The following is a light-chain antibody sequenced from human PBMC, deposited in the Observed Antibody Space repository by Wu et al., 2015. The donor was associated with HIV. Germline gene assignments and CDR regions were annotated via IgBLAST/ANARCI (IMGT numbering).Light chain of an antibody. CDR1: QGISRY. J-gene: IGKJ2*01. Sequence: IQLTQSPSSLSASVGDRVTITCRASQGISRYLAWYQQKLGKAPKLLIDTASTLQGGVPSRFSGSGSGTEFTPSISSLQPDDFATYYCQQYDSNLYTFGQGTKLQIK. CDR3: QQYDSNLYT. CDR2: TAS. V-gene: IGKV1-9*01.